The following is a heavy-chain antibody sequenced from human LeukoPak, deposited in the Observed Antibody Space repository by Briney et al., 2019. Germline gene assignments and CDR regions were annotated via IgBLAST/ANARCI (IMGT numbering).Heavy chain of an antibody. J-gene: IGHJ6*03. D-gene: IGHD6-6*01. CDR3: AREQLGVDMDV. V-gene: IGHV3-48*01. Sequence: GGSLRLSCAASGFTFSSYSMNWVRQAPGKGLEWVSYISSSSSTIYYADSVKGRFTISRDNAKNSLYLQMNSLRAEDTAVYYCAREQLGVDMDVWGKGTTVTVSS. CDR2: ISSSSSTI. CDR1: GFTFSSYS.